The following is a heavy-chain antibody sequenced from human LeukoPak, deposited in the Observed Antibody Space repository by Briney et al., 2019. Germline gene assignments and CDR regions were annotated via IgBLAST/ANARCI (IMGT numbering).Heavy chain of an antibody. J-gene: IGHJ4*02. CDR3: ARVKEYQRGYYFDY. D-gene: IGHD6-6*01. CDR2: INPSDGAT. Sequence: GASVKVSCKASGYTFTKYYIHWVRQAPGQGLEWMGMINPSDGATTYAQSFQGRVTMTRDMSATTVYMELSRLRSDDTAVYYCARVKEYQRGYYFDYWGQGTLVTVSS. CDR1: GYTFTKYY. V-gene: IGHV1-46*01.